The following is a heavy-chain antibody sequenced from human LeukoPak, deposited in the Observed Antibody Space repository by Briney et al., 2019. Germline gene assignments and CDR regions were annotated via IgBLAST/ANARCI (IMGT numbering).Heavy chain of an antibody. Sequence: GGSLRLSCEASGFTFNNYVMTWVRQAPGKGLEWVSSISASAAMTYYADSVKGRFTVSRDNSNNRLYLQMSGLTAADMAVYYCAKDRSIGTYYTFDHWGQGTLVTVSS. CDR1: GFTFNNYV. V-gene: IGHV3-23*01. D-gene: IGHD3-10*01. J-gene: IGHJ4*02. CDR3: AKDRSIGTYYTFDH. CDR2: ISASAAMT.